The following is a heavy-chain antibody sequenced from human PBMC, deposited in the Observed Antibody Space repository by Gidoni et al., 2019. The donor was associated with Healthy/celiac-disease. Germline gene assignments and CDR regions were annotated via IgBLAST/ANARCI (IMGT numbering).Heavy chain of an antibody. V-gene: IGHV3-11*06. CDR3: ARPSHLDAFDI. CDR1: GFTFSDYY. CDR2: ISSISSYT. Sequence: QVQLVESGGGLVKPGGSRRLSCAASGFTFSDYYMSWIRQAPGKGLGWVSYISSISSYTNYADSVKGRFTISRDNAKNSLYLQMNSLRAEDTAVYYCARPSHLDAFDIWGQGTMVTVSS. J-gene: IGHJ3*02.